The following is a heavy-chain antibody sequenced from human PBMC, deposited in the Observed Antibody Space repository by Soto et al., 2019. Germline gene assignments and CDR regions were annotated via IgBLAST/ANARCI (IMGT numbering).Heavy chain of an antibody. Sequence: SETLSLTCSVSGYSVSSSDYYWAWIRRPPGKGLEWIGSMLYSGLTYYNPSLKSRVTLSVDTSKNQFSVRLNSVTASDTAVYYCAPLSVSLSGPYGIHVWGQGTTVTVSS. CDR2: MLYSGLT. J-gene: IGHJ6*02. D-gene: IGHD2-15*01. V-gene: IGHV4-39*01. CDR3: APLSVSLSGPYGIHV. CDR1: GYSVSSSDYY.